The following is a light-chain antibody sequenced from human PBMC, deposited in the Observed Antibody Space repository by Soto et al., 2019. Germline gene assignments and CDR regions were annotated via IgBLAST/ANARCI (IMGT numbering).Light chain of an antibody. CDR2: AAS. J-gene: IGKJ2*01. CDR3: QQSYSTPRT. V-gene: IGKV1-39*01. CDR1: QSISNY. Sequence: DIQMTQSPSSLSASIGDRVTITCRAGQSISNYLYWYQQKPGKAPKLLIYAASSLQSGVPSRFSVSGSGTDFTLTISSLQPEDFATDYCQQSYSTPRTFGQGTKLEIK.